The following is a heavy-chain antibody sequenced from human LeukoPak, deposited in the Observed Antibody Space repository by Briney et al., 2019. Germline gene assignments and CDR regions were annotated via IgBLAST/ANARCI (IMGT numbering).Heavy chain of an antibody. J-gene: IGHJ6*02. D-gene: IGHD3-22*01. CDR2: MNPNSGNT. CDR3: ARVDYDSSGYYPLYYYYYYGMDV. Sequence: ASVKVSCKASGYTFTSYGINWVRQATGQGLEWMGWMNPNSGNTGYAQKFQGRVTMTRNTSISTAYMELSSLRSEDTAVYYCARVDYDSSGYYPLYYYYYYGMDVWGQGTTVTVSS. V-gene: IGHV1-8*02. CDR1: GYTFTSYG.